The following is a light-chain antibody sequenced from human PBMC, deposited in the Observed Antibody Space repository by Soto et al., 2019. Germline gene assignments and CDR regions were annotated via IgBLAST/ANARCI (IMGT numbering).Light chain of an antibody. CDR2: GSN. J-gene: IGLJ1*01. CDR3: ATWDGKV. V-gene: IGLV1-51*01. CDR1: TSSIGNNH. Sequence: QAVVTQPPSVSAAPGQKVTIFCFGSTSSIGNNHVSWYQQLPGTAPKLLIYGSNERPSGIPDRFSGSKSGTSATLGITGLQTGDEADYYCATWDGKVFGTGTKLTVL.